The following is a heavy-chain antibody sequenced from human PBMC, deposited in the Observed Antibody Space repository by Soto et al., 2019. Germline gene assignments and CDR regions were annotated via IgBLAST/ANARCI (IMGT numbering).Heavy chain of an antibody. D-gene: IGHD6-19*01. Sequence: PGESLKISCKGSGYTFTTYWINWVRQMPGKGLEWMGRIDPSDSYTKYSPSFQGHVITSADKSISTAYLHWSSLKASDTAIYYCARSFDASSTYGMHVWGQGTTVTVSS. CDR3: ARSFDASSTYGMHV. J-gene: IGHJ6*02. V-gene: IGHV5-10-1*01. CDR2: IDPSDSYT. CDR1: GYTFTTYW.